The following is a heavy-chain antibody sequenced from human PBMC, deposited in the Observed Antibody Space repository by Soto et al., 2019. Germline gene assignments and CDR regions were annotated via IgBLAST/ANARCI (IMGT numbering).Heavy chain of an antibody. V-gene: IGHV3-33*01. CDR3: ARRQGGSGSSYFDY. CDR2: IWYDGSNK. CDR1: GFTFSSYG. J-gene: IGHJ4*02. D-gene: IGHD3-10*01. Sequence: QVQLVESGGGVVQPGRSLRLSCAASGFTFSSYGMHWVRQAPGKGLEWVAVIWYDGSNKYYADSVKGRFTISRDNSKNTLYLQMNSLRAEDTAVYYCARRQGGSGSSYFDYWGQGTLVTVSS.